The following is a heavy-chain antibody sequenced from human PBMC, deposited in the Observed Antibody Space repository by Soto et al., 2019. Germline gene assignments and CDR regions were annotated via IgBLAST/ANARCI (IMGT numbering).Heavy chain of an antibody. J-gene: IGHJ4*02. CDR2: ISYDGSNK. Sequence: GGSLRLSCAASGFTFSSYGMHWVRQAPGKGLEWVAVISYDGSNKYYADSVKGRFTISRDNSKNTLYLQMNSLRAEDTAVYYCAKGSGGPYYYDSSGYSDYWGQGTLVTVSS. CDR3: AKGSGGPYYYDSSGYSDY. V-gene: IGHV3-30*18. CDR1: GFTFSSYG. D-gene: IGHD3-22*01.